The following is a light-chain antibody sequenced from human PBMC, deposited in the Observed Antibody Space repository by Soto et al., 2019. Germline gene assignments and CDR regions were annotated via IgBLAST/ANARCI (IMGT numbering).Light chain of an antibody. CDR3: QSYDSSLSAF. V-gene: IGLV1-40*01. J-gene: IGLJ1*01. CDR2: GNN. Sequence: QSVLTQPPSVSGAPGQRVTISCTGSSSNIGAGYDVHWYQQLPGTAPKLLIYGNNNRPSGVPDRFSGSKSGTSASLAITGLQAEDEADYYCQSYDSSLSAFFGTGTKLTV. CDR1: SSNIGAGYD.